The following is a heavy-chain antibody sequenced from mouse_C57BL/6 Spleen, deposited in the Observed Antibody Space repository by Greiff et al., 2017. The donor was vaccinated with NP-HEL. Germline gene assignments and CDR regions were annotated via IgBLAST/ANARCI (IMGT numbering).Heavy chain of an antibody. Sequence: QVQLKQSGAELVKPGASVKLSCKASGYTFTSYWMHWVKQRPGQGLEWIGMIHPNSGSTNYNEKFKSKATLTVDKSSSTAYMQLSSLTSEDSAVYYCARRGYNYAMDYWGQGTSVTVSS. J-gene: IGHJ4*01. CDR2: IHPNSGST. CDR1: GYTFTSYW. V-gene: IGHV1-64*01. CDR3: ARRGYNYAMDY.